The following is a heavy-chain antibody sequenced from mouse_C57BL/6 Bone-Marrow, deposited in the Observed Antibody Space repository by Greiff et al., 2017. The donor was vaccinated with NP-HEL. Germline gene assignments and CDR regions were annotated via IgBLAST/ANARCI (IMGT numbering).Heavy chain of an antibody. CDR3: ARYYDYDETYYAMDY. D-gene: IGHD2-4*01. CDR2: IYPGDGDT. J-gene: IGHJ4*01. CDR1: GYAFSSSW. Sequence: QVQLQQSGPELVKPGASVKISCKASGYAFSSSWMNWVKQRPGKGLEWIGRIYPGDGDTNYNGKFKGKATLTADKSSSTAYMQLSSLTSEDSAVYFCARYYDYDETYYAMDYWGQGTSVTVSS. V-gene: IGHV1-82*01.